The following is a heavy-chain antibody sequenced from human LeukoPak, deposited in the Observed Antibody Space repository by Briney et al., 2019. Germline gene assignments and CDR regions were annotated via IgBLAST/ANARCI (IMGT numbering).Heavy chain of an antibody. J-gene: IGHJ4*02. CDR1: GFTFSSYS. CDR3: ARDQVFLDYYGSGSYYFDY. CDR2: ISSSSSYI. V-gene: IGHV3-21*01. D-gene: IGHD3-10*01. Sequence: KPGGSLRLSCAASGFTFSSYSMNWVRQAPGKGLEWVSSISSSSSYIYYADPVKGRFTISRDNAKNSLYLQMNSLRAEDTAVYYCARDQVFLDYYGSGSYYFDYWGQGTLVTVSS.